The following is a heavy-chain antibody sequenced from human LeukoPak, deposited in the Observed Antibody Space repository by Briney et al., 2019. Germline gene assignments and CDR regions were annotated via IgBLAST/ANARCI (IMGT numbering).Heavy chain of an antibody. Sequence: SETLSLTCTVSGGSISSGGYYWSWIRQPPGKGLEWIGYIYHSGSTYYNPSLKSRVTISVDRSKNQFSLKLSSVTAADTAVYYCARAFGAARLFYYFDYWGQGTLVTVSS. V-gene: IGHV4-30-2*01. CDR2: IYHSGST. CDR1: GGSISSGGYY. J-gene: IGHJ4*02. CDR3: ARAFGAARLFYYFDY. D-gene: IGHD6-6*01.